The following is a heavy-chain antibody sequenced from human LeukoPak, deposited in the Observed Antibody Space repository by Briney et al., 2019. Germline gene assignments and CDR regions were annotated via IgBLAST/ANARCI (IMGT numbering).Heavy chain of an antibody. J-gene: IGHJ4*02. CDR3: AKDRSSSWYSPYFFDY. CDR2: IYSDNT. CDR1: GFTVSSNS. D-gene: IGHD6-13*01. V-gene: IGHV3-53*01. Sequence: GGSLRLSCTVSGFTVSSNSMSWVRQAPGKGLEWVSFIYSDNTHYADSVKGRFTISRDNSKNTLYLQMNSLRAEDTAVYYCAKDRSSSWYSPYFFDYWGQGTLVTVSS.